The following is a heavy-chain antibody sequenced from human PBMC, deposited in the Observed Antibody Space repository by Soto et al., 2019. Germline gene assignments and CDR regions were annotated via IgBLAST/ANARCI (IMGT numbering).Heavy chain of an antibody. CDR3: ARGGTPIDY. D-gene: IGHD3-16*01. CDR1: GYTFTNFG. V-gene: IGHV1-18*01. Sequence: QVQLVQSGAEVKKPGASVKVSCKASGYTFTNFGISWVRQAPGQGLEWMGWISAYNGNTNYAQNFQGRVTMTTDTSTRTAYMELRRLRSDDTAVYYWARGGTPIDYWGQGTLVTVSS. J-gene: IGHJ4*02. CDR2: ISAYNGNT.